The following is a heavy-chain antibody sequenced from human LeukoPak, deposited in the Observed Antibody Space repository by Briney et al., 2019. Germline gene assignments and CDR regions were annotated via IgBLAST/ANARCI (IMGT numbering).Heavy chain of an antibody. V-gene: IGHV3-73*01. CDR2: IRSKANSYTT. Sequence: QPGGSLRLSRAASGFTFSGSAMHWVRQASGKGLEWVGRIRSKANSYTTAYAASVKGRFTISRDGSKNTAYLQMNSLKTEDTAVYYCTSYYDILTDAVYGMDVWGQGTTVTVSS. CDR1: GFTFSGSA. D-gene: IGHD3-9*01. CDR3: TSYYDILTDAVYGMDV. J-gene: IGHJ6*02.